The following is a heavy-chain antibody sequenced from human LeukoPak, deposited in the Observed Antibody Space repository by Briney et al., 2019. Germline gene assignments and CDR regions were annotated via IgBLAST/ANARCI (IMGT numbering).Heavy chain of an antibody. D-gene: IGHD3-22*01. CDR3: ARGYYYDSSGYYQTAYYYYGMDV. Sequence: GASVKVSCKASGYTFTSYYMHWVRQAPGQGLEWMGGIIPIFGTANYAQKFQGRVTITADESTSTAYMELSSLRSEDTAVYYCARGYYYDSSGYYQTAYYYYGMDVWGQGTTVTVSS. CDR2: IIPIFGTA. CDR1: GYTFTSYY. J-gene: IGHJ6*02. V-gene: IGHV1-69*13.